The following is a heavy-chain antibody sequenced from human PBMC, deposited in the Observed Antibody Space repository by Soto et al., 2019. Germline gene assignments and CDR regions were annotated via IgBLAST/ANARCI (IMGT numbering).Heavy chain of an antibody. CDR1: GFPFRDYY. J-gene: IGHJ4*02. V-gene: IGHV3-11*03. D-gene: IGHD3-10*01. CDR2: ISGSSSHI. Sequence: PGGSLSLSCAASGFPFRDYYMKWIRQAPGKGLEWVSYISGSSSHINYADSVKGRFTISRDNAKNSLFLQMNDLRAEDTAVYYCARPRIDSESFYSDFDYWGQGTLVTVSS. CDR3: ARPRIDSESFYSDFDY.